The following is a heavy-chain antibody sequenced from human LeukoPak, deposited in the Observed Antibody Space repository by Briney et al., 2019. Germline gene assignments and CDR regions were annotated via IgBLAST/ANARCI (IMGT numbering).Heavy chain of an antibody. CDR1: GFTFTGYC. D-gene: IGHD4-17*01. CDR3: ARDRVTTNTPYFDS. J-gene: IGHJ4*02. CDR2: INLNSGGT. V-gene: IGHV1-2*02. Sequence: ASVKVSCKTSGFTFTGYCMHWVRQAPGQGLEWMGWINLNSGGTNYAQNFQGRVTMTRDTSITTAYMELSRLTSDDTAVYYCARDRVTTNTPYFDSWGQGTLVTVSS.